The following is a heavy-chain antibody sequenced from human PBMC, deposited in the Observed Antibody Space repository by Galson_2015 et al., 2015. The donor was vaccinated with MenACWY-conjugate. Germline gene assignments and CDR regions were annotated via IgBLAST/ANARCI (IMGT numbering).Heavy chain of an antibody. J-gene: IGHJ3*01. CDR3: ARDRTFHDGDTYYDLLDV. CDR1: GFTFSSYW. V-gene: IGHV3-7*03. D-gene: IGHD3-22*01. Sequence: SLRLSCATSGFTFSSYWVTWVRQAPGKGLEWVANIRGDGTVKHYLDSVEGRFTVSRDNAQHSVFLQMNSLRADDTAVYYCARDRTFHDGDTYYDLLDVWGQGTMVTVSS. CDR2: IRGDGTVK.